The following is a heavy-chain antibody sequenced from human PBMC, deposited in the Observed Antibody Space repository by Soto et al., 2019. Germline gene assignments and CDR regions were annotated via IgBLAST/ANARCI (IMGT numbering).Heavy chain of an antibody. CDR3: ARGDCSGGSCYHAEYFQH. CDR1: GGSISSGDYY. V-gene: IGHV4-30-4*01. Sequence: SETLSLTCTVSGGSISSGDYYWSWIRQPPGKGLEWIGCIYCSGSTYYNPSLKSRVTISVDTSKNQFSLKLSSVTAADTAVYYFARGDCSGGSCYHAEYFQHWGQGTLVTVSS. J-gene: IGHJ1*01. CDR2: IYCSGST. D-gene: IGHD2-15*01.